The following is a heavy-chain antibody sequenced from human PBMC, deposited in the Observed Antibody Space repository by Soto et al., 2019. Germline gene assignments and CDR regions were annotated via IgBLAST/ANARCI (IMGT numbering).Heavy chain of an antibody. V-gene: IGHV1-18*01. J-gene: IGHJ5*02. CDR2: ISAYNGNT. CDR3: ARSPWFGDFAPPHNRFDP. Sequence: QVQLVQSGAEVKKPGASVKVSCKASGYTFTSYGISWVRQTPGQGLEWMGWISAYNGNTNYAQKLQGRVTMTTDTSTSTAYMELRGLRSDDTAVYYCARSPWFGDFAPPHNRFDPWGQGTLVTVSS. CDR1: GYTFTSYG. D-gene: IGHD3-10*01.